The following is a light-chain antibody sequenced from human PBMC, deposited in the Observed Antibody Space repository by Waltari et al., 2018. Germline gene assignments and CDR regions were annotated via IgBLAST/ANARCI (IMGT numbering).Light chain of an antibody. CDR3: LAWDSNTVV. J-gene: IGLJ3*02. CDR1: KLGNKY. Sequence: SYALPQPPSVSVSPGQTAAITCSGDKLGNKYICWFQQKPGQTPLMVIYQDNKLPSGIPERFSGSNSENTATLTISGTQAVDEADYFCLAWDSNTVVFGGGTRLTVL. V-gene: IGLV3-1*01. CDR2: QDN.